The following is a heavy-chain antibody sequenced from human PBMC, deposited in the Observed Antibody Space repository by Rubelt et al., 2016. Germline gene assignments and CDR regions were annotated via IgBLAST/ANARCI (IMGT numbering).Heavy chain of an antibody. J-gene: IGHJ4*02. D-gene: IGHD6-19*01. CDR1: GYTFTSYG. CDR3: ARNKIGSGWYDY. Sequence: QVQLVQSVPEVKKPGASVKVSCRASGYTFTSYGISWVRQAPGQGLEWMGWISAYNGNTNYAQKFQGRVTMTTDTSSSTVYMVLRSLRSDDTAVYYCARNKIGSGWYDYWGQGTLVTVSS. CDR2: ISAYNGNT. V-gene: IGHV1-18*01.